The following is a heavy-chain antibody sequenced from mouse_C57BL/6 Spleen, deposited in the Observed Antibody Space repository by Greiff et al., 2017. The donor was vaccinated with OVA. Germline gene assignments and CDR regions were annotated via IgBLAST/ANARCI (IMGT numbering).Heavy chain of an antibody. D-gene: IGHD2-4*01. J-gene: IGHJ2*01. Sequence: QVQLQQPGTELVKPGASVKLSCKASGYTFTSYWMPWVKQRPGQGLEWIGNINPSNGGTNYNEKFKSKATLTVDKSSSTAYMQLSSLTSEDSAVYYYARREGYYDNYFDYWGQGTTLTVSS. V-gene: IGHV1-53*01. CDR1: GYTFTSYW. CDR2: INPSNGGT. CDR3: ARREGYYDNYFDY.